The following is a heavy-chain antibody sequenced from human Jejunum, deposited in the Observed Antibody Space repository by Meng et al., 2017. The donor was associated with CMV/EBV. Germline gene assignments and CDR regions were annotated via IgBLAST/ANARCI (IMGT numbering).Heavy chain of an antibody. D-gene: IGHD3-16*02. J-gene: IGHJ4*02. CDR3: VRNRGRSDLNY. Sequence: GVALTTTGMRVSGIRQAPGKALEWLARSDWDDEKFYRTSLKTRRSISTDISKSQVVRTMTNMDPVDTATYYCVRNRGRSDLNYWGQGTLGTVSS. V-gene: IGHV2-70D*14. CDR1: GVALTTTGMR. CDR2: SDWDDEK.